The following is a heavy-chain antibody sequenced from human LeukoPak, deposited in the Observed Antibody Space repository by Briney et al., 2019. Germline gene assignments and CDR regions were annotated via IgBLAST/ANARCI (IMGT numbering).Heavy chain of an antibody. J-gene: IGHJ4*02. V-gene: IGHV1-69*05. D-gene: IGHD6-19*01. CDR2: IIPIFGTP. Sequence: SVKVSCKASGGTFSSYAISWVRQAPGQGLEWMGRIIPIFGTPNYAQKFQGRVTITTDESTSTAYMELSSLRSDDTAVYYCARGPYGWYYFDYWGQGTLVTVSS. CDR1: GGTFSSYA. CDR3: ARGPYGWYYFDY.